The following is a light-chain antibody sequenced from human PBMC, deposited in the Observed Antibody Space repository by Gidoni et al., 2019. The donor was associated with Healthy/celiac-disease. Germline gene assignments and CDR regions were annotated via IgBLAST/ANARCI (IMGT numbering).Light chain of an antibody. V-gene: IGKV3-20*01. CDR2: GAS. J-gene: IGKJ4*01. CDR3: QQYGSPPET. CDR1: QSVSSSY. Sequence: EIVLKQSPGTLSLSPGERATLSCRASQSVSSSYLAWYQQKPGQAPRLLIYGASSRATGIPDRFSGSVSGTDFTLTISRLEPEDFAVYYCQQYGSPPETFGGGTKVEIK.